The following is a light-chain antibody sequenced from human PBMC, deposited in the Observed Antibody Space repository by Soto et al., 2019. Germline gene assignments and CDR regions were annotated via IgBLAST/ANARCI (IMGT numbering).Light chain of an antibody. V-gene: IGLV2-14*01. Sequence: QSVLTQPASVSGSPGQSITISRTGTSSDVGAYKYVSWYQQHPGKAPKLMIYEVSNRPSGVSNRFSGSQSGNTAAVTISGLQAEDEADYYCSSYTSTNTQVFGTGTKVTVL. CDR2: EVS. CDR1: SSDVGAYKY. J-gene: IGLJ1*01. CDR3: SSYTSTNTQV.